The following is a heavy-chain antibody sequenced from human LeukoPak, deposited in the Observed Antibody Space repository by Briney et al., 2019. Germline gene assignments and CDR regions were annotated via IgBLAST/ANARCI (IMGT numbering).Heavy chain of an antibody. J-gene: IGHJ4*02. D-gene: IGHD5-24*01. CDR2: IVSSSACT. Sequence: GESSQISCKGSGYSFTSYWISWVRQLPGKGLEWMGRIVSSSACTNYSPSFQDHRSISADKSISTAYLQWSSLMASDTAMYYCARTVEMATFFFDYWGQGTLVTVSS. V-gene: IGHV5-10-1*01. CDR3: ARTVEMATFFFDY. CDR1: GYSFTSYW.